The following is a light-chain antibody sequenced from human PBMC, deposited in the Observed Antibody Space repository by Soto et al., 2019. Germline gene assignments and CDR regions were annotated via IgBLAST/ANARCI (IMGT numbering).Light chain of an antibody. CDR3: QQYNNWPRT. CDR2: GAS. V-gene: IGKV3-15*01. J-gene: IGKJ1*01. CDR1: QTVSPY. Sequence: EVVLTQSPGTLSLSPGGRASLFCRASQTVSPYLAWYQQKPGQAPRLLIYGASSRATGIPARFSGSGSGTEFTLTISSPQSEDFAVYYCQQYNNWPRTFGQGTKVDIK.